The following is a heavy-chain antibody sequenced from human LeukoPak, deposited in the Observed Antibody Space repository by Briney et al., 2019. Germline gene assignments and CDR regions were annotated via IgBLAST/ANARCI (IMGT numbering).Heavy chain of an antibody. Sequence: AGGSLRLSCAASGFTFSSYSMNWVRQAPGKGLEWVSSISSSSSYIYYADSVKGRFTISRDNAKNSLYLQINSLRAEDTAVYYCAGGGFGEAYYYYYYMDVWGKGTTVTVSS. V-gene: IGHV3-21*04. CDR3: AGGGFGEAYYYYYYMDV. CDR2: ISSSSSYI. D-gene: IGHD3-10*01. J-gene: IGHJ6*03. CDR1: GFTFSSYS.